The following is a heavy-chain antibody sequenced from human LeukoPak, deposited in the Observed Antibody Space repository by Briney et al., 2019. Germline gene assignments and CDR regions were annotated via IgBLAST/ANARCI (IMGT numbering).Heavy chain of an antibody. CDR2: IWSDGSNK. CDR1: GFTFSSYG. Sequence: GGPLRLSCAASGFTFSSYGMHWVRQAPGKGLEWVAVIWSDGSNKYYADSVKGRFTISRDNYKNTLYLQVNSLRAEDTAVYYCAKGSAYGPGDHVSYWGQGTLVTVSS. CDR3: AKGSAYGPGDHVSY. D-gene: IGHD5-12*01. J-gene: IGHJ4*02. V-gene: IGHV3-33*06.